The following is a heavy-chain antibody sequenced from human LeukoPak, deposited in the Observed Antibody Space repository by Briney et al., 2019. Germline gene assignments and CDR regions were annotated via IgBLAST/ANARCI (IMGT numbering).Heavy chain of an antibody. J-gene: IGHJ4*02. Sequence: GGSLRLSCAASGFTFSSYAMSWVRQAPGKGLEWVSAISGSGGSTYYADSVKGRFTISRDNSKNTLYLQMNSLRAEDTAVYYCAKEGYCSGGSCYEASFDYWGQGTLVTASS. CDR2: ISGSGGST. CDR1: GFTFSSYA. D-gene: IGHD2-15*01. V-gene: IGHV3-23*01. CDR3: AKEGYCSGGSCYEASFDY.